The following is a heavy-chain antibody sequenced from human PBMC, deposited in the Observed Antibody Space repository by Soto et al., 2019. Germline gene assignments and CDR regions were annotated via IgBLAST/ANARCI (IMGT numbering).Heavy chain of an antibody. J-gene: IGHJ4*02. D-gene: IGHD1-1*01. CDR2: INESGST. CDR1: GQSFSGHS. Sequence: QVQLQQWGAGLVKPSETLSLSCAVYGQSFSGHSWAWIRQPPGKGLEWIGEINESGSTYYNPSLKDRVTISTETSKNQFSLKLSSVSAADTAAYFCARGSGIVALPGELEDVNYDYWGQGTLVNVSS. CDR3: ARGSGIVALPGELEDVNYDY. V-gene: IGHV4-34*01.